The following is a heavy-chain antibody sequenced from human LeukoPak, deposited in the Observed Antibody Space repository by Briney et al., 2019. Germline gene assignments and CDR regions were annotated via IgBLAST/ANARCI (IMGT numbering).Heavy chain of an antibody. CDR3: ARDPGIAVAGHFDY. J-gene: IGHJ4*02. D-gene: IGHD6-19*01. CDR2: ISAYNGNT. V-gene: IGHV1-18*01. CDR1: GYTFTSYG. Sequence: ASVKVSCKASGYTFTSYGISWVRQAPGQGLEWMGWISAYNGNTNYAQKLQGRVTMTTDTSTSTAYMELRSLRSDDTAVYYCARDPGIAVAGHFDYWGQGTLVTVSS.